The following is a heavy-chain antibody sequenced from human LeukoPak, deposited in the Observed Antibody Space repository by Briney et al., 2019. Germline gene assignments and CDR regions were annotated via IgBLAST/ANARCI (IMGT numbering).Heavy chain of an antibody. D-gene: IGHD2-2*01. Sequence: GGSLRLSCAASGFTFSSYAMNWVRQAPGKGLEWISFIHTSSTFTYYADSVKGRFTISRDDAKNSLFLQMNSLRADDTAVYYCARDMSAAERAMDVWGQGTTVTVSS. CDR1: GFTFSSYA. J-gene: IGHJ6*02. V-gene: IGHV3-21*04. CDR3: ARDMSAAERAMDV. CDR2: IHTSSTFT.